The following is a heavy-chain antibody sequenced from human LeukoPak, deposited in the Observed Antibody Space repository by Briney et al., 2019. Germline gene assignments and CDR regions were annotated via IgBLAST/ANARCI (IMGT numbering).Heavy chain of an antibody. CDR2: IYHSGST. D-gene: IGHD2-15*01. Sequence: SETLSLTRAVPVDSISSGYYWGWIRQPPGKGLEWIGSIYHSGSTYYNPSLKSRVTISVDTSKNQFSLKLSSVTAADTAVYYCARHAKRDMVVEGQFDPWGQGTLVTVSS. CDR3: ARHAKRDMVVEGQFDP. J-gene: IGHJ5*02. V-gene: IGHV4-38-2*01. CDR1: VDSISSGYY.